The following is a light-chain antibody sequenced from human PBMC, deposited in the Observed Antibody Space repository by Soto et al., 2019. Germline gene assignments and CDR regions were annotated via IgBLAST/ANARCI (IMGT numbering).Light chain of an antibody. J-gene: IGLJ3*02. CDR2: DNY. V-gene: IGLV1-51*01. CDR1: SSNVGNNY. CDR3: GAWDSSLNSGV. Sequence: QSVLTQPPSVSAAPGQEVTSACAGSSSNVGNNYVSWYQQLPGTAPKLLIYDNYKRPSGIPDRFSGSKSGTSATLAITGLQTGDEADYYCGAWDSSLNSGVFGGGTKLTV.